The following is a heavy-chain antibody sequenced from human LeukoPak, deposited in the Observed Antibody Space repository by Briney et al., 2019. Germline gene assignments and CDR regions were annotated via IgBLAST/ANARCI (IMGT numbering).Heavy chain of an antibody. Sequence: ASVKVSCKASGYTFTGYYIHWVRQAPGQGLEWMGWINPNSGGTNYAQKFQGRVTMTRDTSISTAYMELSRLRSDDTALYYCARTNWNNYYFDYWGRGTLVTVSS. CDR2: INPNSGGT. V-gene: IGHV1-2*02. CDR3: ARTNWNNYYFDY. CDR1: GYTFTGYY. D-gene: IGHD1-20*01. J-gene: IGHJ4*02.